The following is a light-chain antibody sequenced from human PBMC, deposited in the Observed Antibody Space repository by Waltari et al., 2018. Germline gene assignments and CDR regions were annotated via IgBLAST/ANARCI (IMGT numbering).Light chain of an antibody. CDR3: AAWDNILNGYV. CDR1: NSNIGAYS. V-gene: IGLV1-44*01. Sequence: QSVLTQPPSASGTPGQRVLISCSGSNSNIGAYSVDWYQQFPGRAPKLIIYRNDQRPSGVSDRFSGSKSGTSASRALSGLQSEDEADYYCAAWDNILNGYVFGAGTKVTVL. CDR2: RND. J-gene: IGLJ1*01.